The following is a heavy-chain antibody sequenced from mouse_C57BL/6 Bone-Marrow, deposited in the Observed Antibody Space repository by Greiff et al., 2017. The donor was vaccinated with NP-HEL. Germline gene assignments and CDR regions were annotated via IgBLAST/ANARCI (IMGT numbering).Heavy chain of an antibody. CDR3: ARYGPPYYFDY. D-gene: IGHD1-1*02. J-gene: IGHJ2*01. CDR1: GYTFTDYN. V-gene: IGHV1-18*01. CDR2: INPNNGGT. Sequence: EVQRVESGPELVKPGASVKIPCKASGYTFTDYNMDWVKQSHGKSLEWIGDINPNNGGTIYTQKFKGKATLTVDKSSSTAYMELRSLTSEDTAVYYCARYGPPYYFDYWGQGTTLTVSS.